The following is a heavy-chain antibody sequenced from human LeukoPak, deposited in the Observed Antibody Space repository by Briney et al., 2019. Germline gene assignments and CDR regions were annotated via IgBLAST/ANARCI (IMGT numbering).Heavy chain of an antibody. CDR3: ARLVTTAYWNWFDP. J-gene: IGHJ5*02. CDR2: INHSGST. Sequence: PSETLSLTCAVYGGSFSGYYWSWIRQPPGKGLEWIGEINHSGSTNYNPSLKSRVTISVDTSKNQFSLKLSSVTAADTAVYYCARLVTTAYWNWFDPWGQGTLVTVSS. D-gene: IGHD2-21*01. CDR1: GGSFSGYY. V-gene: IGHV4-34*01.